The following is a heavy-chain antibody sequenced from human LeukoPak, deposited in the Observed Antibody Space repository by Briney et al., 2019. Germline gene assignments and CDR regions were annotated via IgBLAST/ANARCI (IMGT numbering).Heavy chain of an antibody. CDR2: ISGDGGST. V-gene: IGHV3-43D*04. J-gene: IGHJ5*02. Sequence: GGSLRLSCAASGFTFDDYAMHWVRQAPGKGLEWVSLISGDGGSTYYADSVKGRFTISRDNSKNSLYLQMNSLRAEDTALYYCAKDRSLTPRDFWSGYYWFDPWGQGTLVTVSS. CDR3: AKDRSLTPRDFWSGYYWFDP. D-gene: IGHD3-3*01. CDR1: GFTFDDYA.